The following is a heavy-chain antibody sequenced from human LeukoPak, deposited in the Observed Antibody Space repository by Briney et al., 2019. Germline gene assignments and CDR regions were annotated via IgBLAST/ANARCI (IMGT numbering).Heavy chain of an antibody. CDR2: IYPTGNT. J-gene: IGHJ6*03. CDR3: ARLKFYDSTGYSPGYYMDV. Sequence: SETLSLTCIVSGGAIISYYWSWIRQPAGKGPDWIGRIYPTGNTDYNPSLKTRVTMSTDLSKKQFSLRLRSVTAADTAVYYCARLKFYDSTGYSPGYYMDVWGKGTAVTVSS. V-gene: IGHV4-4*07. D-gene: IGHD3-22*01. CDR1: GGAIISYY.